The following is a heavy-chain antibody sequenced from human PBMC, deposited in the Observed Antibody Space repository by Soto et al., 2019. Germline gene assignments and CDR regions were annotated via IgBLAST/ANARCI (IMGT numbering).Heavy chain of an antibody. J-gene: IGHJ6*02. CDR2: NSDSGGST. CDR1: GFTVSSNY. CDR3: AKTGAFGVTGDV. D-gene: IGHD3-3*01. Sequence: PGGSLRLSCAASGFTVSSNYMSWVRQAPGKGLEWVSGNSDSGGSTYYADSVKGRFTISRDNSKNTLYLQMNSLRVEDTAVYYCAKTGAFGVTGDVWGQGTTVTVSS. V-gene: IGHV3-23*01.